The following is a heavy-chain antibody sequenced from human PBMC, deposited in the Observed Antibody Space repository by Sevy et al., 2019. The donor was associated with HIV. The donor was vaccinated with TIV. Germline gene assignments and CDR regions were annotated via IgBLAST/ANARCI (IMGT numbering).Heavy chain of an antibody. CDR3: ARDLEFYDYGDYGPAFMPDY. J-gene: IGHJ4*02. CDR2: IWFDEGNT. D-gene: IGHD4-17*01. Sequence: GGSLRLSCAASGFTFSTYGMHWVRQAPGKGLEWVAVIWFDEGNTYYADSVKGRFTISRDIAKNTLHLQMNSLRAEDTAVYYCARDLEFYDYGDYGPAFMPDYWGQGTLVTVSS. V-gene: IGHV3-33*01. CDR1: GFTFSTYG.